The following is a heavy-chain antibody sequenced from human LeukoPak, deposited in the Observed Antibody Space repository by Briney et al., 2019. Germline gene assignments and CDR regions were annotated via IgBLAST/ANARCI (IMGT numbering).Heavy chain of an antibody. CDR1: GFTFSSFG. CDR3: AKDYDSSGYYYGCDY. Sequence: GGSLRLSCAASGFTFSSFGMHWVRQAPGQGLEWVAFILYDGTNKYYADSVKGRFTISRDNSKNTLYLQMNSLRAEDTAVYYCAKDYDSSGYYYGCDYWGQGTLVTVSS. V-gene: IGHV3-30*02. CDR2: ILYDGTNK. J-gene: IGHJ4*02. D-gene: IGHD3-22*01.